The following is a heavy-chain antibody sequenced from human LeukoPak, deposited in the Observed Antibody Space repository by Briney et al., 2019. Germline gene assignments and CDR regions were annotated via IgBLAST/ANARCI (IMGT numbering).Heavy chain of an antibody. Sequence: ASVKVSCKASGYTFTGYYMHWVRQAPGQGLEWMGWINPNSGGTNYAQKFQGRVTMTRDTSISTAYTELSGLRSDDTAVYYCARYLLGGRGVFDIWGQGTRVTVFS. CDR1: GYTFTGYY. CDR3: ARYLLGGRGVFDI. D-gene: IGHD3-16*01. CDR2: INPNSGGT. V-gene: IGHV1-2*02. J-gene: IGHJ3*02.